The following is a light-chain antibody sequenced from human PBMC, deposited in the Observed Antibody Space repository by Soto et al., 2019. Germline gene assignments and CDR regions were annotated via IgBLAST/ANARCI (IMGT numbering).Light chain of an antibody. CDR2: GPS. J-gene: IGKJ5*01. CDR1: QSVYTN. CDR3: QEYNNWPLIT. Sequence: EIVMTQSPVTLSVSPGERVTLSCRSSQSVYTNLAWYQQKPGQAPRLLIHGPSTRATYFPARFSGSGSGTEFNLTISSLQSEDFAVYYCQEYNNWPLITFGQGTRLEIK. V-gene: IGKV3-15*01.